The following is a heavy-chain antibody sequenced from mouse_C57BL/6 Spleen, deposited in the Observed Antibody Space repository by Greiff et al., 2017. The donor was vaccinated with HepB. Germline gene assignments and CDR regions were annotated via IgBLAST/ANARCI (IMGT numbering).Heavy chain of an antibody. J-gene: IGHJ4*01. CDR3: ARRDDGYSYAMDY. CDR1: GYTFTSYW. D-gene: IGHD2-3*01. CDR2: IDPSDSYT. V-gene: IGHV1-59*01. Sequence: VQLQQPGAELVRPGTSVKLSCKASGYTFTSYWMHWVKQRPGQGLEWIGVIDPSDSYTNYNQKFKGKATLTVDTSSSTAYMQLSSLTSEDAAVYYGARRDDGYSYAMDYWGQGTSVTVSS.